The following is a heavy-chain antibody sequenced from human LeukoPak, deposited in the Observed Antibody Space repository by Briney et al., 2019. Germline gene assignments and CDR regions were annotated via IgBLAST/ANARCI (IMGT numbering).Heavy chain of an antibody. V-gene: IGHV4-39*01. J-gene: IGHJ5*02. CDR1: CGSISSSSYY. CDR2: IYYSGST. Sequence: SETLSLTCTVSCGSISSSSYYSGWIRQPPGKGLQWIGSIYYSGSTYYNPSLKSRVTISVDTSKHQFSLKLSSVTAADTAVYYCARPIVGATTNWFDPWGQGTLVTVSS. CDR3: ARPIVGATTNWFDP. D-gene: IGHD1-26*01.